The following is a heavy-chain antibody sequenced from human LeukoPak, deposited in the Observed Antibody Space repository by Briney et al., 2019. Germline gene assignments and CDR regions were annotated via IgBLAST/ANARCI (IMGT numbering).Heavy chain of an antibody. CDR2: INNDGSIT. Sequence: GGSLRLSCAASEFTISRYWMHWVRQAPGKGLVWVSNINNDGSITTYADSVKGRFTISRDNVKNTLFLQMNSLGAEDAALYYCARGWNTTPRSGFDIWGLGTMVTVSS. CDR1: EFTISRYW. CDR3: ARGWNTTPRSGFDI. J-gene: IGHJ3*02. V-gene: IGHV3-74*01. D-gene: IGHD2-15*01.